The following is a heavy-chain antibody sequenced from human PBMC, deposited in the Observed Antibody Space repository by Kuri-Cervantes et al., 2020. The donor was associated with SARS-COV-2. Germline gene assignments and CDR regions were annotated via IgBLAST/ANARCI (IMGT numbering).Heavy chain of an antibody. V-gene: IGHV1-69*13. CDR3: ARSAAPPALYYGMDV. CDR1: GGTFSSYA. Sequence: SVKVSCKASGGTFSSYANSWVRQAPGQGLEWMGGIIPIFGTANYAQKFQGRVTITADESTSTAYMELSSLRSEDTAVYYCARSAAPPALYYGMDVWGQGTTVTVSS. D-gene: IGHD2-15*01. J-gene: IGHJ6*02. CDR2: IIPIFGTA.